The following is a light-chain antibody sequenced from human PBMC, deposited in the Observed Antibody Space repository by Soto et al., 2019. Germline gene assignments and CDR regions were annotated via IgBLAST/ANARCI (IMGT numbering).Light chain of an antibody. Sequence: DIQMTQSPSSLSASVGDRVTITCRASQSISKNLSWFQQKPGKAPKLLIYATSSLQSGVPSRFSGSGSGTDFTLTISSLQPEDFETYYCQQSDSTPPWTFGQGTKVEIK. CDR3: QQSDSTPPWT. CDR1: QSISKN. CDR2: ATS. J-gene: IGKJ1*01. V-gene: IGKV1-39*01.